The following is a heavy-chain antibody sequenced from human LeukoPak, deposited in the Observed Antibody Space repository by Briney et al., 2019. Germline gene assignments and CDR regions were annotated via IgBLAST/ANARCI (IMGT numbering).Heavy chain of an antibody. CDR1: GFTFSTYD. CDR2: MSYDGSNK. CDR3: AKDLQLALDY. J-gene: IGHJ4*02. D-gene: IGHD6-13*01. Sequence: PGRSLRLSCAASGFTFSTYDMHWVRQAPGKGLEWVTVMSYDGSNKYYADSVKGRFTIPRDNSKDTLYLQMNSLRADDTAVYDCAKDLQLALDYWGQGTLVTVSP. V-gene: IGHV3-30*18.